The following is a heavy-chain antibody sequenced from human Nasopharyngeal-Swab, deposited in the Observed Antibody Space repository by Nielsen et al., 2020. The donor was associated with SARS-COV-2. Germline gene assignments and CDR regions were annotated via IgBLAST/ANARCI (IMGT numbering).Heavy chain of an antibody. V-gene: IGHV4-34*01. CDR1: GGSFSAYY. Sequence: SETLSLTFAVYGGSFSAYYWGWIRKPPGKGLEWIAEINHSGSTHTNPSLKSRVTLSVATSMNQFSLELRSVTAADTAVYYCARGLSGIVPAPILGLGPYYYYYYMDVWGKGTTVTVSS. CDR3: ARGLSGIVPAPILGLGPYYYYYYMDV. D-gene: IGHD2-2*01. CDR2: INHSGST. J-gene: IGHJ6*03.